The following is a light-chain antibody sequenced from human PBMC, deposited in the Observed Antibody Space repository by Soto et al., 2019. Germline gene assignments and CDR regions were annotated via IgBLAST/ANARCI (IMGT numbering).Light chain of an antibody. Sequence: QSVLTQPPSASGTPGQRVTISCSGRYSNIGSNSVNWYQHLPGTAPKLLIYSNNQRSSGVPGRFSGSKSGTSASLAISGLQSEDEADYYCASLDGWLDGLYVFGTGTKVTVL. CDR3: ASLDGWLDGLYV. CDR1: YSNIGSNS. V-gene: IGLV1-44*01. J-gene: IGLJ1*01. CDR2: SNN.